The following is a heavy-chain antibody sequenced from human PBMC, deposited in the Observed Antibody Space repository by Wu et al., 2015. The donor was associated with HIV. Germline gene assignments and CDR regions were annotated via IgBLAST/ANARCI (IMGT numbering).Heavy chain of an antibody. D-gene: IGHD3-22*01. CDR2: IIPIFGTA. V-gene: IGHV1-69*05. Sequence: QVQLVQSGAEVKKPGSSVKVSCKASGGTFSSYAISWVRQAPGQGLEWMGGIIPIFGTANYAQKFQGRVTITTDESTSTAYMELSSLRSEDTAVYYCARVRDYYDSSGLLYAFDIWGQGTSGHRLF. CDR1: GGTFSSYA. CDR3: ARVRDYYDSSGLLYAFDI. J-gene: IGHJ3*02.